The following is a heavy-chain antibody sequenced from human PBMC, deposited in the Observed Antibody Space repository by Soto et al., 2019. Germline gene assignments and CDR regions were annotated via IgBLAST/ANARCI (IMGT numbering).Heavy chain of an antibody. D-gene: IGHD3-3*01. Sequence: QLHLVQSGAVVKKPGASVTVSCSASGYPVTAYYMHWVRQAPGRGLEWMGGINPATGAAKYTQTFQGRGTMTRDPSTSTVLMELSGLTSADTAVFYCARGGGVGVAGSAAFDMWGQGTLVTVSS. CDR3: ARGGGVGVAGSAAFDM. J-gene: IGHJ3*02. CDR2: INPATGAA. CDR1: GYPVTAYY. V-gene: IGHV1-2*02.